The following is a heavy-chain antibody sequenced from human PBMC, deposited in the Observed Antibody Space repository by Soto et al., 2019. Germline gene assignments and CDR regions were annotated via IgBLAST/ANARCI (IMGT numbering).Heavy chain of an antibody. D-gene: IGHD5-18*01. CDR1: GGSFSGYY. Sequence: SETLSLTCAVYGGSFSGYYWSWIRQPPGKGLEWIGEINHSGSTNYNPSLKSRVTISVDTSKNQFSLKLSSVTAADTAVYYCARAPWIQLWRHYFDYWGQGTLVTVSS. CDR3: ARAPWIQLWRHYFDY. CDR2: INHSGST. V-gene: IGHV4-34*01. J-gene: IGHJ4*02.